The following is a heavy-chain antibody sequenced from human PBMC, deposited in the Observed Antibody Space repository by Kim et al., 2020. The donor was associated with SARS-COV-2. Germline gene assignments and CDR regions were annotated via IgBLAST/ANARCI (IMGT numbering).Heavy chain of an antibody. CDR2: IYYSGST. CDR1: GGSISSYY. CDR3: ARVQRVGATVYYYGMDV. J-gene: IGHJ6*02. D-gene: IGHD1-26*01. V-gene: IGHV4-59*01. Sequence: SETLSLTCTVSGGSISSYYWSWIRQPPGKGLEWIGYIYYSGSTNYNPSLKSRVTISVDTSKNQFSLKLSSVTAADTAVYYWARVQRVGATVYYYGMDVWGQGPTATVSS.